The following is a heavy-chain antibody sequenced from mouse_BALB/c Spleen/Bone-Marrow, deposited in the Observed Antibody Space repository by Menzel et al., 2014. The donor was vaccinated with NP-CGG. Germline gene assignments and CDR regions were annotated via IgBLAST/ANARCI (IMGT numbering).Heavy chain of an antibody. CDR3: AKNAYEGYVYYSLDH. J-gene: IGHJ4*01. Sequence: QVQLQQSGPGLVAPSQSLSITCTVSGFSLTSYGVHWVRQPPGKGLEWLVVIWSDGSTTYNSALKSRLSISKDHSKSQVFLTINSPQTDDTAMYFFAKNAYEGYVYYSLDHWGQGNAIALSA. D-gene: IGHD2-9*01. CDR2: IWSDGST. V-gene: IGHV2-6*02. CDR1: GFSLTSYG.